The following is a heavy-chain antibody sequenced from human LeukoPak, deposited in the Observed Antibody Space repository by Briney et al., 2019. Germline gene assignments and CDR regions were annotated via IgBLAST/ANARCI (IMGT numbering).Heavy chain of an antibody. D-gene: IGHD3-22*01. Sequence: GGSLRLSCAASGCTFSSYAMNWVRQAPGKGLEWVSGISASSSIYYADSVKGRFTISRDNSKNTLYLQVNSLRADDTAVYYCAKGSYYDSSGYYYFDYWGQGTLVTVSS. CDR2: ISASSSI. CDR1: GCTFSSYA. CDR3: AKGSYYDSSGYYYFDY. J-gene: IGHJ4*02. V-gene: IGHV3-23*01.